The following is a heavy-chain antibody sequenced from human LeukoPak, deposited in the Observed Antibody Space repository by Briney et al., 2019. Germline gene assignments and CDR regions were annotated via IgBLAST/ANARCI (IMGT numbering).Heavy chain of an antibody. V-gene: IGHV1-69*05. CDR3: ARGGDMVRGVPGGFDY. CDR2: IIPIFGTA. Sequence: SVKVSCKASGGTFSSYAISWVRQAPGQALEWMGGIIPIFGTANYAQKFQGRVTITTDESTSTAYMELSSLRSEDTAVYYCARGGDMVRGVPGGFDYWGQGTLVTVSS. CDR1: GGTFSSYA. J-gene: IGHJ4*02. D-gene: IGHD3-10*01.